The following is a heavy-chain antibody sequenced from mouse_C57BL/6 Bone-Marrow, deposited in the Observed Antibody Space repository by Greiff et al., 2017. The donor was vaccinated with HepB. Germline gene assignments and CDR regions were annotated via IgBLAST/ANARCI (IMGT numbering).Heavy chain of an antibody. CDR1: GYTFTSYW. V-gene: IGHV1-53*01. J-gene: IGHJ4*01. CDR3: SKNYYGSSYNAMDY. Sequence: QVQLKQPGTELVKPGASVKLSCKASGYTFTSYWMHWVKQRPGQGLEWIGNINPSNGGTNYNEKFKSKATLTVDKSSSTAYMQLIRLTSEDSAVYYGSKNYYGSSYNAMDYWGQGTSVTVSS. D-gene: IGHD1-1*01. CDR2: INPSNGGT.